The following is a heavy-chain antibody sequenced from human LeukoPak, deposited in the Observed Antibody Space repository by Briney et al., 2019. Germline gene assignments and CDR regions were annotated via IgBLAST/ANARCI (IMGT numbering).Heavy chain of an antibody. J-gene: IGHJ4*02. CDR3: ARQSRTGIAAAGLFDY. V-gene: IGHV4-39*01. Sequence: SETLSLTCTVSGGSISSSSYYWGWIRQPPGKGLEWIGSIYYSGSTYYNPSLKSRVTISVDTSKNQFSLKLSSVTAADTAVYYCARQSRTGIAAAGLFDYWGQGTLVTVSS. D-gene: IGHD6-13*01. CDR1: GGSISSSSYY. CDR2: IYYSGST.